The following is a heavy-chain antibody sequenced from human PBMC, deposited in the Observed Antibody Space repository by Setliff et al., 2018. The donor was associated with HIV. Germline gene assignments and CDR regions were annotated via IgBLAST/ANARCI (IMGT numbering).Heavy chain of an antibody. V-gene: IGHV3-48*01. CDR3: SRWPFDY. CDR2: FSAAGFNT. Sequence: HPGGSLRLSCATSGFSFSNYAMAWVRQAPGKGLEWVSSFSAAGFNTYYADSVRGRFTISRDDAKGSVFLQMNSLRTEDTAVYFCSRWPFDYWGPGTLVTVSS. J-gene: IGHJ4*02. D-gene: IGHD5-12*01. CDR1: GFSFSNYA.